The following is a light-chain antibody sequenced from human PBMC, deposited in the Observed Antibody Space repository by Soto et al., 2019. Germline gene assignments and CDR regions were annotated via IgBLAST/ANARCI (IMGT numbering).Light chain of an antibody. J-gene: IGKJ1*01. V-gene: IGKV1-5*03. CDR3: QHYNSYSEA. CDR2: KAS. CDR1: QTISSW. Sequence: DIHMTQSPSTLSGSLGDRVTITWRASQTISSWLAWYQQKPGKATKLLIYKASTLKSGVPSRFSGSGSGTEFTLTISSLQPDDFATYYCQHYNSYSEAFGQGTKVDI.